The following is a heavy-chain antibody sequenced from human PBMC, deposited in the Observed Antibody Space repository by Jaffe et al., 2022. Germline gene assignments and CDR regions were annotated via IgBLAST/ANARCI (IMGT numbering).Heavy chain of an antibody. Sequence: EVQLVESGGGLVQPGRSLRLSCTASGFTFGDYAMSWVRQAPGKGLEWVGFIRSKAYGGTTEYAASVKGRFTISRDDSKSIAYLQMNSLKTEDTAVYYCTRFRMVRGPWGGDAFDIWGQGTMVTVSS. J-gene: IGHJ3*02. CDR3: TRFRMVRGPWGGDAFDI. CDR1: GFTFGDYA. D-gene: IGHD3-10*01. V-gene: IGHV3-49*04. CDR2: IRSKAYGGTT.